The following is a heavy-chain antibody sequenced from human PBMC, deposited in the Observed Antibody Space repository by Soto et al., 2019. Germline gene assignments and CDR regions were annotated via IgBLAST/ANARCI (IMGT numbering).Heavy chain of an antibody. Sequence: GGSLRLSCAASGFTFSSYDMNWVRQAPGKGLEWVSYISSSGSTIYYADSVKGRFTISRDNAKNSLYLQMNSLRAEDTAVYYCARDGRREDYYDSCGHDLPGYYNYSMDYWGQGTTVTVSS. CDR3: ARDGRREDYYDSCGHDLPGYYNYSMDY. D-gene: IGHD3-22*01. V-gene: IGHV3-48*03. J-gene: IGHJ6*02. CDR2: ISSSGSTI. CDR1: GFTFSSYD.